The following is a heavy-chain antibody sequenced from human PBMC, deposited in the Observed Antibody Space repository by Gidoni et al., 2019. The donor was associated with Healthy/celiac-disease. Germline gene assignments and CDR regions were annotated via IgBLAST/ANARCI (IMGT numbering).Heavy chain of an antibody. V-gene: IGHV4-39*01. Sequence: QLQLQESGPGLVTPSATLSLTCTVSGGSISISSYYWGWIRQPPGKGLEWIGSIYYSGSTYYNPSLKSRVTISVDTSKNQFSLKLSSVTAADPAVYYCARRGYSYGYLDYWGQGTLVTVSS. CDR1: GGSISISSYY. D-gene: IGHD5-18*01. CDR2: IYYSGST. CDR3: ARRGYSYGYLDY. J-gene: IGHJ4*02.